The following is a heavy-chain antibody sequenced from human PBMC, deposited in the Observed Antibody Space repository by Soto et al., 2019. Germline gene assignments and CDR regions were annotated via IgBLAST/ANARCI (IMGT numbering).Heavy chain of an antibody. V-gene: IGHV3-15*01. J-gene: IGHJ5*02. CDR2: IKSKSDGATT. CDR1: GFTFSNAL. D-gene: IGHD3-3*01. Sequence: GGSLRLSTAASGFTFSNALITWVRQAPGKGLEWVGRIKSKSDGATTDYAAPVRGRFIISRDDSKNTLYLQMNSLKTEDTAVYYCTTGLTIFGVVIDPWGQGTLVTVSS. CDR3: TTGLTIFGVVIDP.